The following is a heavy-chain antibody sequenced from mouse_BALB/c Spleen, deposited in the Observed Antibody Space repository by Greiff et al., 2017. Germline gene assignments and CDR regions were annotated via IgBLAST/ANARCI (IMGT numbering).Heavy chain of an antibody. Sequence: VQLQQSGPGLVKPSQSLSLTCTVTGYSITSDYAWNWIRQFPGNKLEWMGYISYSGSTSYNPSLKSRISITRDTSKNQFFLQLNSVTTEDTATYYCASSYYRYSYYAMDYWGQGTSVTVSS. CDR3: ASSYYRYSYYAMDY. V-gene: IGHV3-2*02. D-gene: IGHD2-14*01. CDR1: GYSITSDYA. CDR2: ISYSGST. J-gene: IGHJ4*01.